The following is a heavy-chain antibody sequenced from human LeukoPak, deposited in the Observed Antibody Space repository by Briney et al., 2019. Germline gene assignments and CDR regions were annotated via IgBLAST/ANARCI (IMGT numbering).Heavy chain of an antibody. CDR2: ISYDGSNK. V-gene: IGHV3-30-3*01. CDR1: GFTFSSYA. J-gene: IGHJ4*02. Sequence: PGRSLRLSCAASGFTFSSYAMHWVRQAPGKGLEWVAVISYDGSNKYYADSVKGRFTISRDNSENTLYLQMNSLRAEDTAVCYCARDRGVQKDYFDYWGQGTLVTVSS. D-gene: IGHD6-6*01. CDR3: ARDRGVQKDYFDY.